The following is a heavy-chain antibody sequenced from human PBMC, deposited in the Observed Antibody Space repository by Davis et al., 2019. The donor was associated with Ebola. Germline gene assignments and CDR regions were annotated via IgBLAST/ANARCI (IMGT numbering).Heavy chain of an antibody. J-gene: IGHJ5*02. D-gene: IGHD3-22*01. Sequence: GESLKISCAASGFTFSSYSMNWVCQAPGKVLAWVSYISSSSSTIYYADSVKVRFTISRDNAKNSLYLQMNSLRDEDTAVYYCAADEYYYDSSGYYGVLPRDPWGQGTLVTVSS. CDR3: AADEYYYDSSGYYGVLPRDP. V-gene: IGHV3-48*02. CDR2: ISSSSSTI. CDR1: GFTFSSYS.